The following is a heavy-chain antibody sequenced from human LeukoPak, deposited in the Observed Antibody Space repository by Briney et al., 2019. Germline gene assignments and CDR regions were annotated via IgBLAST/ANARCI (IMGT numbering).Heavy chain of an antibody. D-gene: IGHD3-10*01. CDR2: INPRIDET. J-gene: IGHJ4*02. V-gene: IGHV1-2*02. Sequence: GASVRVSCKTSGYTFTAYHIHWMRLAPGQGLEWMGWINPRIDETTFAPKFLGRVAMTTDTSLTTAYMELSSLTSDDTAVYFCATEGSYFLTSFDHWGLGTLVTVSS. CDR1: GYTFTAYH. CDR3: ATEGSYFLTSFDH.